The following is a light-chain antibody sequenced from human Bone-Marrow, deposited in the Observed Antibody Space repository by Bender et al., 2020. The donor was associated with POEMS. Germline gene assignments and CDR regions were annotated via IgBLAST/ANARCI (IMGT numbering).Light chain of an antibody. Sequence: LTQPASVSGSPGQSIAISCTGDALPKQYAYWYQQKSGQAPVMVIYKDNERPSGIPERFSGSSSGTTVTLTISGVQAEDEADYYCLSPDSSATYRVFGGGTKLTVL. J-gene: IGLJ3*02. CDR3: LSPDSSATYRV. V-gene: IGLV3-25*03. CDR1: ALPKQY. CDR2: KDN.